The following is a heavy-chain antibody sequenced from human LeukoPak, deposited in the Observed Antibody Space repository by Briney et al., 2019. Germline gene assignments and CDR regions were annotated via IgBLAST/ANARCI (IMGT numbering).Heavy chain of an antibody. CDR2: ISYDGSNK. V-gene: IGHV3-30*18. D-gene: IGHD3-10*01. Sequence: GGSLRLSCAASGFTFSSYGMHWVRQAPGKGLEWVAVISYDGSNKYYADSVQGRFTISRDNSENTLYLQMNSLRPEDAAVYYCAKEIYYGSGSFPDYWGQGTLVTVSS. J-gene: IGHJ4*02. CDR1: GFTFSSYG. CDR3: AKEIYYGSGSFPDY.